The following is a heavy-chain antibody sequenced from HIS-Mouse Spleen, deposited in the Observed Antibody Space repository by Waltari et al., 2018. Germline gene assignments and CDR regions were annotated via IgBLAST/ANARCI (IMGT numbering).Heavy chain of an antibody. CDR2: IKSKTDGGTT. CDR3: TTSRISTTVAFDI. Sequence: EVQLVESGGGLVKPGGSLRLSCAASGFTFSNAWMRWVRPAPGKGLEWVGRIKSKTDGGTTDYAAPVKGRFTISRDDSKNTLYLQMNSLKTEDTAVYYCTTSRISTTVAFDIWGQGTMVTVSS. J-gene: IGHJ3*02. D-gene: IGHD4-17*01. V-gene: IGHV3-15*01. CDR1: GFTFSNAW.